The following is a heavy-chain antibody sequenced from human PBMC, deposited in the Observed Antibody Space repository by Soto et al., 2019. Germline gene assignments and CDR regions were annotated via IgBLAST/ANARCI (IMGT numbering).Heavy chain of an antibody. D-gene: IGHD6-19*01. V-gene: IGHV1-18*01. J-gene: IGHJ4*02. CDR2: ISAFNGNT. CDR1: GYTFRDYG. Sequence: QVQLVQSGAEVKKPGASVKVSCKASGYTFRDYGISWVRQAPGQGLEWMGWISAFNGNTNYTKKFQDRVTVTTDTSTNTAYMELRSLRSDDTAVYYCARDQQGLVPVPLNVDFWGPGTPVIVS. CDR3: ARDQQGLVPVPLNVDF.